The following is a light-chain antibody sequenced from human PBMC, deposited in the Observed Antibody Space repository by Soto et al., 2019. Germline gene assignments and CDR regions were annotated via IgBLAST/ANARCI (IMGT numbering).Light chain of an antibody. CDR3: AAWDGSLQSWV. Sequence: QSVLTQPPSVSGTPGQRVTISCSGSSSNIGSHLVNWYQQVPGTAPRLLIYTKNQRPSGVPDRFSDSKSDTSASLAISGLQSEDEADYYCAAWDGSLQSWVFGGGTQLTVL. J-gene: IGLJ3*02. CDR1: SSNIGSHL. V-gene: IGLV1-44*01. CDR2: TKN.